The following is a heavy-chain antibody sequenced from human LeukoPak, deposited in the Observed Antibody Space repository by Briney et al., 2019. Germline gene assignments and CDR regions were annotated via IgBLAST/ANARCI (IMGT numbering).Heavy chain of an antibody. CDR1: GFTFSSYW. D-gene: IGHD6-13*01. J-gene: IGHJ4*01. CDR3: ARDGTAAGLYFDL. Sequence: PGGSLRPSCGVSGFTFSSYWMNWVRQAPGKGLEWVASIKQNGGEKSYVDSVKGRFTISRDNAKNSLYLQMSSLRAEDTAVYYCARDGTAAGLYFDLWGQGTLVTVSS. CDR2: IKQNGGEK. V-gene: IGHV3-7*01.